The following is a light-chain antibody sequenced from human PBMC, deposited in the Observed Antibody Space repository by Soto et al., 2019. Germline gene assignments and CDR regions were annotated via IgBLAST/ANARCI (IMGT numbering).Light chain of an antibody. V-gene: IGKV1-5*01. J-gene: IGKJ2*01. CDR1: QSISTW. CDR2: DAS. Sequence: DIQMTQSPSTLSASVGDRLTITCRASQSISTWLAWYQQKPGEAPKVLIYDASSLESGVPSRFSGSASGTTFTLTISSLQPDDFATYYCQQYSSYPYTFGQGTKVDIK. CDR3: QQYSSYPYT.